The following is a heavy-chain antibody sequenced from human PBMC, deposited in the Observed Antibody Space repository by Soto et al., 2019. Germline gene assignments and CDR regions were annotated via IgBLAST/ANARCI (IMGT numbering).Heavy chain of an antibody. V-gene: IGHV3-74*01. Sequence: GGSLRLSCAASGFIFKMYWMHWVRQSPGKGLVWISRIYNDGAYSDYADSVRGRLTISRDNVNDTLYLQMNNLRAEDSGLYYCTRGPRPISTGTGAYWGQGTQVTVSS. CDR3: TRGPRPISTGTGAY. CDR2: IYNDGAYS. J-gene: IGHJ4*02. D-gene: IGHD3-10*01. CDR1: GFIFKMYW.